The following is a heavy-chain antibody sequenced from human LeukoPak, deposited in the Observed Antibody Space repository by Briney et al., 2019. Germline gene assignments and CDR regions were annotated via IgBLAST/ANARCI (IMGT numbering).Heavy chain of an antibody. J-gene: IGHJ4*02. CDR1: GFTFSDYY. D-gene: IGHD2-21*02. V-gene: IGHV3-11*03. CDR3: ARFRCGGDCYRSCYFDY. Sequence: GGSLRLSCAASGFTFSDYYLSWIRQAPGKGLEWVSYISSSSIFTNYADSVKGRFTISRDYAKNSLFLQMNSLRAEDTAVYYCARFRCGGDCYRSCYFDYWRQGTLVTVS. CDR2: ISSSSIFT.